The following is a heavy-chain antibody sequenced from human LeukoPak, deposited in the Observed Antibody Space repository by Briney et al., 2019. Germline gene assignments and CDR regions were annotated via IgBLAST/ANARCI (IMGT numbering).Heavy chain of an antibody. V-gene: IGHV3-48*01. D-gene: IGHD3-22*01. CDR2: ISTSSRTI. CDR3: ARGSNYYDGREWNAFDI. Sequence: PGGSLRLSCAASGFTFSDYNMNWVRQAPGKGLEWVSYISTSSRTIEFADSVKGRFTISRDNAKNSLYLQMNSLRAEDTAVYYCARGSNYYDGREWNAFDIWGQGTMVTISS. CDR1: GFTFSDYN. J-gene: IGHJ3*02.